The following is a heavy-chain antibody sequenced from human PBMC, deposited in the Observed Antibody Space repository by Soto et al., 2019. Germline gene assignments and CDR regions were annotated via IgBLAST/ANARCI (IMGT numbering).Heavy chain of an antibody. D-gene: IGHD5-12*01. Sequence: PGESLRLSCAVSGFNVRSYWMSWVRQAPGKGLEWVASIKEDGSEIYYLQPVRGRFAISRDSAGNAVQLAMNYLSAEDTATYFCARDIGFDYVNWGQGTLVTVSS. CDR3: ARDIGFDYVN. CDR2: IKEDGSEI. V-gene: IGHV3-7*01. J-gene: IGHJ4*02. CDR1: GFNVRSYW.